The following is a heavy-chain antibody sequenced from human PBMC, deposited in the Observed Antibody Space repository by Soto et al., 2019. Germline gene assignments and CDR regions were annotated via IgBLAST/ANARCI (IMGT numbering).Heavy chain of an antibody. V-gene: IGHV3-30*18. CDR2: ISYDGSNK. J-gene: IGHJ6*02. CDR1: GFTFSSYG. D-gene: IGHD6-13*01. Sequence: PGGSLRLSCAASGFTFSSYGMHWVRQAPGKGLEWVAVISYDGSNKYYADSVKGRFTISRDNSKNTLYLQMNSLRAEDTAVYYCAKGVSGYSSSWYGMDVWGQGTTVTVSS. CDR3: AKGVSGYSSSWYGMDV.